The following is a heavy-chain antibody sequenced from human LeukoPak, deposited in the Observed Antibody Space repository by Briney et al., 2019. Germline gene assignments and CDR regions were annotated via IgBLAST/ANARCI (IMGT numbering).Heavy chain of an antibody. V-gene: IGHV3-7*01. Sequence: GGSLRLSCAASGFTFSNYWMSWVRQAPGKGLEWVADIKRDESEQHYVDSVKGRFTISRDNAKNSLYLQMNSLRAEDTAVYYCALNMVGGQIFDFWGREPWSPSPQ. CDR2: IKRDESEQ. CDR1: GFTFSNYW. CDR3: ALNMVGGQIFDF. J-gene: IGHJ4*02. D-gene: IGHD3-10*01.